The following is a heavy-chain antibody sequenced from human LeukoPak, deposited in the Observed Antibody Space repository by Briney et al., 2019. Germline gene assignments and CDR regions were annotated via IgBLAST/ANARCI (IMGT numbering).Heavy chain of an antibody. J-gene: IGHJ6*03. Sequence: SETLSLTCTVSGDSISSSYWSWIRQPAGKGLEWIGRIYTSGTTNYNPSLKSRVTISVDTSKNQFSLKLSSVTAADTAVYYCARVVYSGYDFRGAMDVWGKGTTVTVSS. CDR1: GDSISSSY. D-gene: IGHD5-12*01. CDR3: ARVVYSGYDFRGAMDV. V-gene: IGHV4-4*07. CDR2: IYTSGTT.